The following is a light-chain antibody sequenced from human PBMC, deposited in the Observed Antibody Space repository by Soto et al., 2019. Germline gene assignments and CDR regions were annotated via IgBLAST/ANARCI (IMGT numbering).Light chain of an antibody. CDR2: EAS. V-gene: IGKV1-39*01. J-gene: IGKJ3*01. CDR1: QSISSC. Sequence: DIQMTQSPSPLSASVGDRVYITCRTSQSISSCLNWYQAKPGKAPKLLIYEASTLESGVPSRFRGSGSGTDCTLTISSLQPEDSASYYCQQSYGSPPFTFGPGTRV. CDR3: QQSYGSPPFT.